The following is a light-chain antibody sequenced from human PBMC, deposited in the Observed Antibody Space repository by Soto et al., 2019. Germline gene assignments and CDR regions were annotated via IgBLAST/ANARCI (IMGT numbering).Light chain of an antibody. CDR1: SSDVGRYNL. J-gene: IGLJ2*01. CDR2: EVS. V-gene: IGLV2-23*02. CDR3: CSYAGSSTFVV. Sequence: QSVLTQPASVSGSPGQSITISCTGTSSDVGRYNLVSWYQQHPGKAPKLMIYEVSKWPSGVSNRFSGSKSGNTASLTISGLRAEDEGDYYCCSYAGSSTFVVFGGGTKLTVL.